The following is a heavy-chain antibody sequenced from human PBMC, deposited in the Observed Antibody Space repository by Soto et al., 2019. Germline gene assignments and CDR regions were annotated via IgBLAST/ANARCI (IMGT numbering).Heavy chain of an antibody. D-gene: IGHD4-17*01. CDR2: FFSDAER. CDR1: GFSLTNGRMG. V-gene: IGHV2-26*01. Sequence: SGPTLVNPTETLTLTCSVSGFSLTNGRMGVSWIRQPPGKALEWLAHFFSDAERSYSTSMQSRLNMYKDSSGSQVVRTMTNMAPADTATYFCARMDGAYNYYGLDVWGHGIAVTVSS. CDR3: ARMDGAYNYYGLDV. J-gene: IGHJ6*02.